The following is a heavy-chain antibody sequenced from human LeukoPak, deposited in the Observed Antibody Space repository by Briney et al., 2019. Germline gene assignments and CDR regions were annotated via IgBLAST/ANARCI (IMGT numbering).Heavy chain of an antibody. CDR1: GFTFSSYA. CDR3: ARNDRRSYYDILTGYLFDY. CDR2: ISGSGGST. D-gene: IGHD3-9*01. V-gene: IGHV3-23*01. J-gene: IGHJ4*02. Sequence: PGGSLRLSCAASGFTFSSYAMSWVRQAPGKGLEWDSAISGSGGSTYYADSVKGRFTISRDNSKNTLYLQMNSLRAEDTAVYYCARNDRRSYYDILTGYLFDYWGQGTLVTVSS.